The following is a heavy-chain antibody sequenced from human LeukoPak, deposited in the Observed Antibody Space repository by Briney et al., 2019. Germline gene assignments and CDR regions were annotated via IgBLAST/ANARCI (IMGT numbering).Heavy chain of an antibody. CDR2: ISSSGSYI. J-gene: IGHJ4*02. D-gene: IGHD4-17*01. CDR3: ARDYGAYSDY. CDR1: GFTFSTYS. V-gene: IGHV3-21*01. Sequence: PGGSLRLSCAASGFTFSTYSMNWVRQAPGKGLEWVSSISSSGSYIYYADSVKGRFTISRDNAKNSLYLQMNGLRAEDTAVYFCARDYGAYSDYWGQETLVTVSS.